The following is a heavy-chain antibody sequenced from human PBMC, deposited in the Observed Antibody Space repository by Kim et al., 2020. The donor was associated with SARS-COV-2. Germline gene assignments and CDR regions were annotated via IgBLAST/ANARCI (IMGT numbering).Heavy chain of an antibody. CDR3: AKSYSGYDPRKKPFDY. D-gene: IGHD5-12*01. V-gene: IGHV3-23*01. Sequence: GGSLRLSCAASGFTFSSYAMSWVRQAPGKGLEWVSAISGSGGSTYYADSVKGRFTISRDNSKNTLYLQMNSLRAEDTAVYYCAKSYSGYDPRKKPFDYWGQGTLVTVSS. J-gene: IGHJ4*02. CDR2: ISGSGGST. CDR1: GFTFSSYA.